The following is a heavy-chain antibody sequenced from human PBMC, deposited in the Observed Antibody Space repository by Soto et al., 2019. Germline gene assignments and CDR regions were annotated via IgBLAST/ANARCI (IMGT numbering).Heavy chain of an antibody. J-gene: IGHJ4*02. Sequence: EVRVLDSGGGLVQPGGSLRLTCADSGFGFSNYAMTWVRQAPGKGFEWVSVISSGGHTAKYADSVKGRFTISGDNSKNTVVLQMNSLRADDTAVYHCAKVRGGGFGDALEYWGQGTLVTVSP. D-gene: IGHD3-16*01. V-gene: IGHV3-23*01. CDR1: GFGFSNYA. CDR3: AKVRGGGFGDALEY. CDR2: ISSGGHTA.